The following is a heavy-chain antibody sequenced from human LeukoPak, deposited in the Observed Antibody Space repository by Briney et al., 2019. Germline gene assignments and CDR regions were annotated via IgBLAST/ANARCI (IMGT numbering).Heavy chain of an antibody. CDR2: INPNSGGT. Sequence: ASVKVSCTASGYTFTGYYMHWVRQAPGQGLEWMGWINPNSGGTNYAQKFQGRVTMTRDTSISTAYMELSRLRSDDTAVYHCARGPRAHGYFDYWGQGRVVTVSS. D-gene: IGHD3-10*01. CDR1: GYTFTGYY. J-gene: IGHJ4*02. CDR3: ARGPRAHGYFDY. V-gene: IGHV1-2*02.